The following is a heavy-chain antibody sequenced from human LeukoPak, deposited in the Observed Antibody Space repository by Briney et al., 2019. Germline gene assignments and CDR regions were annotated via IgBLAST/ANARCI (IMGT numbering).Heavy chain of an antibody. V-gene: IGHV1-69*13. J-gene: IGHJ5*02. D-gene: IGHD6-19*01. CDR2: IIPIFGTA. CDR3: ARDLGYSSGWSPQP. CDR1: GGTFSSYA. Sequence: ASVKVSCKASGGTFSSYAISWVRQAPGQGLEWMGGIIPIFGTANYAQKFQGRVTITADESTSTAYMELSSLRTEDTAVYYCARDLGYSSGWSPQPWGQGTLVTVSS.